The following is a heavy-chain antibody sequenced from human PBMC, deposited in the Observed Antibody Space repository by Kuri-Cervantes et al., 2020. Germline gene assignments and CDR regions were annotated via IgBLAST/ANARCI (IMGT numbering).Heavy chain of an antibody. CDR2: IKQDGSEK. Sequence: GGSLRLSCAASGFTFSSYSMNWVRQAPGKGLEWVANIKQDGSEKYYVDSVKGRFTISRDNSKNTLYLQMNSLRAEDTAVYYCAKLFYCSGGSCYSGATEIPDYWGQGTLVTVSS. CDR3: AKLFYCSGGSCYSGATEIPDY. D-gene: IGHD2-15*01. V-gene: IGHV3-7*01. CDR1: GFTFSSYS. J-gene: IGHJ4*02.